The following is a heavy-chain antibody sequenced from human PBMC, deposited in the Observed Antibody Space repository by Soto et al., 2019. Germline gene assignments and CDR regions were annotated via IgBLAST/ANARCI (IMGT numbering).Heavy chain of an antibody. Sequence: GGSQRLSSTASGFTFRSYAMRWVRQAPGKGLVWASRINSDGSSTSYADSVKGRFTISRDNAKNTLYLQMNSLRAEDTAVYYCARDPLDNWNSVNWFDPWGQGTLVTVSS. CDR3: ARDPLDNWNSVNWFDP. V-gene: IGHV3-74*01. D-gene: IGHD1-7*01. CDR1: GFTFRSYA. J-gene: IGHJ5*02. CDR2: INSDGSST.